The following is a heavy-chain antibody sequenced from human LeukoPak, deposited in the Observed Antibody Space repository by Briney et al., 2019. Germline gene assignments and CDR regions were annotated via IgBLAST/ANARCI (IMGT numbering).Heavy chain of an antibody. CDR1: GFTFSSFD. CDR2: IGTASDT. V-gene: IGHV3-13*01. D-gene: IGHD1-1*01. J-gene: IGHJ6*03. Sequence: GGSLRLSCAASGFTFSSFDMHWVRQPTGQGLEWVSTIGTASDTYYPGSVGGRFTLSRDNAKNSLYLQMNSLTAGDTAVYYCTRGPPRGKYYYMDVWGKGTTVTVSS. CDR3: TRGPPRGKYYYMDV.